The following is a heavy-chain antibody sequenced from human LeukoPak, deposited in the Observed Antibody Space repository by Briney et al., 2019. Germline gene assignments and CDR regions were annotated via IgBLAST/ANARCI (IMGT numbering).Heavy chain of an antibody. CDR3: ARLVVVTSTRAYDI. CDR1: GFTLSGYS. CDR2: ISSSSSIT. Sequence: QAGGSLRLSCAASGFTLSGYSMDWVRQAPGKGLEWVSDISSSSSITNYADSVKGRFTISRDNAKNSLYLQMNSLRDEGTAVYYCARLVVVTSTRAYDIWGQGTMVTVSS. V-gene: IGHV3-48*02. J-gene: IGHJ3*02. D-gene: IGHD2-21*02.